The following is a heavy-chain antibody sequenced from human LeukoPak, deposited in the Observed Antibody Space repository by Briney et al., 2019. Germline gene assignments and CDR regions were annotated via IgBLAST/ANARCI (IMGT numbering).Heavy chain of an antibody. J-gene: IGHJ4*02. CDR1: GFSFSNSW. V-gene: IGHV3-7*03. CDR2: IRQDGSLK. Sequence: GGSLRLSCAASGFSFSNSWMSWVRQAPGKGLEWVANIRQDGSLKYYVGSVKGRFTISRDNAENSLYLEMNSLRAEDTAVYYCAKVRGSRDPYYFDYWGQGTLVTVSS. CDR3: AKVRGSRDPYYFDY. D-gene: IGHD5-24*01.